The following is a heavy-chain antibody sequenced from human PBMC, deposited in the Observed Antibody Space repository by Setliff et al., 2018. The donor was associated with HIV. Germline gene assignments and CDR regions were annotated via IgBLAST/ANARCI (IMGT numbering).Heavy chain of an antibody. D-gene: IGHD6-19*01. V-gene: IGHV4-59*08. CDR2: IYHSGST. J-gene: IGHJ3*02. CDR3: ARHYPRSDDAFDI. CDR1: GGPISSYY. Sequence: ASETLSLTCTVSGGPISSYYWSWIRQPPGKRLEWIGYIYHSGSTNYNPSLESRVTISVDTSKNQFSLRLSSVTAADTAVYYCARHYPRSDDAFDIWGQGTMVTVSS.